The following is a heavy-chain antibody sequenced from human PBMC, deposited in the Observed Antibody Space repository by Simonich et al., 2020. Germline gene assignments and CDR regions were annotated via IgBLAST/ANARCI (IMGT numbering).Heavy chain of an antibody. J-gene: IGHJ3*02. Sequence: QLQLQESGPGLVKPSETLSLTCPVSGGSISSSSYYWGWIRQPPGKGLEWIGSIYFSGSTYYNPSLKGRVTISVDTSKNQFSLKLSSVTAADTAVYYCARHAGFAFDIWGQGTMVTVSS. V-gene: IGHV4-39*01. D-gene: IGHD6-13*01. CDR1: GGSISSSSYY. CDR2: IYFSGST. CDR3: ARHAGFAFDI.